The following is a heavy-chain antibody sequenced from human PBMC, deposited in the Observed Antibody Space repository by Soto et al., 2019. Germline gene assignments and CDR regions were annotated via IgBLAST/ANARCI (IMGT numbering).Heavy chain of an antibody. CDR3: ARDGETVYSSSWYYFDY. Sequence: GGSLRLSCAASGFTFSSYAMHWVRQAPGKGLEWVVVISYDGSNKYYEDSVKGRFTISRDNSKNTLYLQMNSLRAEDTAVYYCARDGETVYSSSWYYFDYWGQGTLVTVSS. D-gene: IGHD6-13*01. V-gene: IGHV3-30-3*01. CDR2: ISYDGSNK. CDR1: GFTFSSYA. J-gene: IGHJ4*02.